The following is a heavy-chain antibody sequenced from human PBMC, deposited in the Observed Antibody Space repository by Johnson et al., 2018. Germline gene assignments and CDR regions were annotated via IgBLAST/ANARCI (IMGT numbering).Heavy chain of an antibody. J-gene: IGHJ4*02. CDR3: ARDRWQQPDY. CDR1: GFTFTNYA. CDR2: ISRTRSDI. V-gene: IGHV3-21*01. Sequence: VQLVQSGGGLVNXGGSLRLSCAASGFTFTNYAMSWVRQAPGKGLEWVSSISRTRSDIYYADSVKGRFTISSDNAKRSLFLHMNSLRVEDTAVYYCARDRWQQPDYWGQGTLVTVSS. D-gene: IGHD6-13*01.